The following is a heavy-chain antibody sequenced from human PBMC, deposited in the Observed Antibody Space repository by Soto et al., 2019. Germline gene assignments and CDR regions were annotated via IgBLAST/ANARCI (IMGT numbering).Heavy chain of an antibody. CDR1: GFTFRTYG. Sequence: QVQLVESGGGAVQPGRSLRLSCAASGFTFRTYGMHWVRQAPGKGLEWLAVISNNGINKYYADSVKGRFTISRDNSRDTLFLQMNSLSGEDTAISYCAKVIRADSTSANFYYYSGLDVWCQGTTVTV. D-gene: IGHD6-6*01. CDR3: AKVIRADSTSANFYYYSGLDV. V-gene: IGHV3-30*18. J-gene: IGHJ6*02. CDR2: ISNNGINK.